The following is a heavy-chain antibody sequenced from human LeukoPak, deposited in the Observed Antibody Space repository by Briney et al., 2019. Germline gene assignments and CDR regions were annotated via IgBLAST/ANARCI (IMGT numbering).Heavy chain of an antibody. CDR1: GGSISSSSYY. Sequence: PSETLSLTCTVSGGSISSSSYYWGWIRQPPGKGLEWIGSIYYSGSTYYNPSLKSRVTISVDTSKNQFSLKLSSVTAADTAVYYCARLEGIAVAGYRENDYWGQGTLVTVSS. D-gene: IGHD6-19*01. CDR2: IYYSGST. CDR3: ARLEGIAVAGYRENDY. J-gene: IGHJ4*02. V-gene: IGHV4-39*01.